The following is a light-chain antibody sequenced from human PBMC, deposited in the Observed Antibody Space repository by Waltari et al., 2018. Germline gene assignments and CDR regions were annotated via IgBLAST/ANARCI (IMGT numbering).Light chain of an antibody. CDR3: QKYGTRPAT. J-gene: IGKJ1*01. Sequence: EIVLTKSPGTLSLSPGERATPSCRASQSVSRTLAWYQQKPGQAPRLLIYDASIRATGIPDRFSGSGSGTDFSLTISRLEPEDFAVYYCQKYGTRPATFGQGTKVEIK. CDR1: QSVSRT. V-gene: IGKV3-20*01. CDR2: DAS.